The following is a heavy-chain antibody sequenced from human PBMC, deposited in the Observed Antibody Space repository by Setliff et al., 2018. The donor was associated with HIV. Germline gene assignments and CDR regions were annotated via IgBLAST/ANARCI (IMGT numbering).Heavy chain of an antibody. D-gene: IGHD1-26*01. J-gene: IGHJ4*02. V-gene: IGHV1-18*01. CDR2: INTHNGNT. Sequence: ASVKVSCKASGYTFTKYGISWVRQAPGQGLEWMGWINTHNGNTNYAQNFQGRVTMTTDTFTDTAYMELRSLRSDDTAVYYCAMSGEWELNFGYWGQGTLVTVSS. CDR1: GYTFTKYG. CDR3: AMSGEWELNFGY.